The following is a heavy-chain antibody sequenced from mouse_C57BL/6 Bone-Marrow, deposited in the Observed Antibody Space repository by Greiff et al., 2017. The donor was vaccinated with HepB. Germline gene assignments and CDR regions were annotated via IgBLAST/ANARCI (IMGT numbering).Heavy chain of an antibody. D-gene: IGHD2-3*01. J-gene: IGHJ2*01. Sequence: EVKLEESGGGLVQPGGSMKLSCVASGFTFSNYWMNWVRQSPEKGLEWVAQIRLKSDNYATHYAESVKGRFTISRDDSKSSVYLQMNNLRAEDTGIYYCTGAGWLLFFDYWGQGTTLTVSS. V-gene: IGHV6-3*01. CDR2: IRLKSDNYAT. CDR3: TGAGWLLFFDY. CDR1: GFTFSNYW.